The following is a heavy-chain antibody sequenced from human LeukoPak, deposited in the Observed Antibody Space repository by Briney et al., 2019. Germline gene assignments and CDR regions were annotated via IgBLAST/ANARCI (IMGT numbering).Heavy chain of an antibody. Sequence: GGSLRLSCAASGFIFKDYWMIWVRQAPGKGLEWVANIKQDGSEKYYVDSVKGRFTISRDNAKNSLYLQMNSLRAEDTAVYYCARVEYSYGYFDYWGQGTLVTVSS. J-gene: IGHJ4*02. D-gene: IGHD5-18*01. CDR3: ARVEYSYGYFDY. CDR2: IKQDGSEK. V-gene: IGHV3-7*03. CDR1: GFIFKDYW.